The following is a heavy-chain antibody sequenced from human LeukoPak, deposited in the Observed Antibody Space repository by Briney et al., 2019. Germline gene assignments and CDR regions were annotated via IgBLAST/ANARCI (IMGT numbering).Heavy chain of an antibody. CDR2: INSDGSST. J-gene: IGHJ4*02. Sequence: GGSLRLSCAASGFTFSSYWMHWVRQAPGKGLVWVSRINSDGSSTSYADSVKGRFTISRDNAKNTLYLQMNSLRAEDTAVYYCASSGRGTPFDYWGQGTLVTVSS. D-gene: IGHD1-1*01. V-gene: IGHV3-74*01. CDR3: ASSGRGTPFDY. CDR1: GFTFSSYW.